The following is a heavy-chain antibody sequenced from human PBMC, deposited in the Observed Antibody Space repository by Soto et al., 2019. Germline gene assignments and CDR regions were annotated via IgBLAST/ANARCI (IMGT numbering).Heavy chain of an antibody. V-gene: IGHV1-69*02. CDR1: GGTFSSYT. CDR3: ATYGGIDAFDI. CDR2: IIPILGIA. J-gene: IGHJ3*02. D-gene: IGHD2-8*01. Sequence: QVQLVQSGAEVKKPGSSVKVSCKASGGTFSSYTISWVRQAPGQGLEWMGRIIPILGIANYAQKFQGRVTITADKSTSTAYMELSSLRSEDTGVYYCATYGGIDAFDIWGQGTMVTVSS.